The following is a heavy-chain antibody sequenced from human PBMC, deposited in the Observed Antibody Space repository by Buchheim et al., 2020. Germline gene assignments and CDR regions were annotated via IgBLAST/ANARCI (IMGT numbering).Heavy chain of an antibody. J-gene: IGHJ4*02. CDR3: ARDSCSSTSCSTYYFDY. D-gene: IGHD2-2*01. Sequence: QVQLVESGGGVVQPGRSLRLSCAASGFTFSSYGMHWVRQAPGKGLEWVAVIWYDGSNKYYADSVKDRFTISRDNSKNTLYLQMNSLRAEDTAVYYCARDSCSSTSCSTYYFDYWGQGTL. CDR2: IWYDGSNK. CDR1: GFTFSSYG. V-gene: IGHV3-33*01.